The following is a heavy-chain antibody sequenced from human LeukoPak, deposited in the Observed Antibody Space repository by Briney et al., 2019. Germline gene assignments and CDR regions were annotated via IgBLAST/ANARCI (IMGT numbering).Heavy chain of an antibody. CDR2: IKLDGSEK. CDR1: GFTFSSHA. Sequence: GGSLRLSCAASGFTFSSHAISWVRQAPGKGLEWVANIKLDGSEKNYVDSVKGRFTISRDNTKNSLYLQMNSLRAEDTAVFYCARDQYDTWSRRGNFDSWGQGTLVIVSS. D-gene: IGHD3-3*01. V-gene: IGHV3-7*03. CDR3: ARDQYDTWSRRGNFDS. J-gene: IGHJ4*02.